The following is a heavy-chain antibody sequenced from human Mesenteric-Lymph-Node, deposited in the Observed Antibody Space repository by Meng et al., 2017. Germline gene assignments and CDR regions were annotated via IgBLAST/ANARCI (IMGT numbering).Heavy chain of an antibody. D-gene: IGHD1-14*01. Sequence: QLQLQESGPGPVKPSETLSLTCTVSGGSISTATFYWGWVRQPPGKGLEWIANIYYNGDTYYNPSLRSRVTMSIDTSKNQFSLNVISVTATDTAVYYCARASRTFDNWFDPWGQGTLVTVSS. CDR1: GGSISTATFY. CDR3: ARASRTFDNWFDP. V-gene: IGHV4-39*01. J-gene: IGHJ5*02. CDR2: IYYNGDT.